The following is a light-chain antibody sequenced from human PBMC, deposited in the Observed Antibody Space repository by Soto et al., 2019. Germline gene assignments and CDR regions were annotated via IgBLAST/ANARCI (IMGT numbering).Light chain of an antibody. CDR1: SRDVAVYSY. J-gene: IGLJ1*01. CDR3: SSYAGSYTWI. V-gene: IGLV2-11*01. CDR2: DVT. Sequence: QSALSHPRSVSWSPGHSVTVSCTGTSRDVAVYSYVSWFQQHPGKAPQLLIYDVTKRPSGAPDRFSGSKSGNTVALTISGLQAEDEAEYFCSSYAGSYTWIFGSGTKVTVL.